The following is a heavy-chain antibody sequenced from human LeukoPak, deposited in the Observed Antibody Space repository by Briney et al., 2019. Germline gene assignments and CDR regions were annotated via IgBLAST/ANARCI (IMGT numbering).Heavy chain of an antibody. Sequence: GGSLRLSCAASGFTFSTYAMSWVRQAPGKGLECVSGISDSGVRTHYADSVKGRFTIPRDNSKNTLYLQMNSLRAEDTAVYHCASGSYYEDYFDYWGQGILVTVSS. CDR2: ISDSGVRT. CDR3: ASGSYYEDYFDY. D-gene: IGHD1-26*01. J-gene: IGHJ4*02. CDR1: GFTFSTYA. V-gene: IGHV3-23*01.